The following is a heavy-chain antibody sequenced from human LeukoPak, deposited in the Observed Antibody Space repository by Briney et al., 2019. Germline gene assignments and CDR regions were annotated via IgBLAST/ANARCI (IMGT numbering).Heavy chain of an antibody. J-gene: IGHJ6*02. Sequence: PSETLSLTCTVSGGSINNYYWSWIRQPPGKGLEWIGYIYYRGSTTYNPSLQSRVSISVDTSKNQFSLNLNFVTAADTAVYYCARQKTAPPIFEYYGMDIWGQGTTVTVSS. CDR1: GGSINNYY. D-gene: IGHD3-9*01. CDR2: IYYRGST. CDR3: ARQKTAPPIFEYYGMDI. V-gene: IGHV4-59*08.